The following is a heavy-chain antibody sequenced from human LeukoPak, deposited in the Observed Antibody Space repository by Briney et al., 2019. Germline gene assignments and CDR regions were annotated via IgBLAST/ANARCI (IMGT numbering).Heavy chain of an antibody. Sequence: GGSLRLSCAASGFTVSSNYMSWVRQAPGKGLEWVSVIYSGGSTYYADSVKGRFTISRDNSKNTLYLHMNSLRAEDTAVYYCARDRFGNYDAFDIWGQGTMVTVSS. CDR1: GFTVSSNY. CDR3: ARDRFGNYDAFDI. D-gene: IGHD1-7*01. CDR2: IYSGGST. J-gene: IGHJ3*02. V-gene: IGHV3-66*02.